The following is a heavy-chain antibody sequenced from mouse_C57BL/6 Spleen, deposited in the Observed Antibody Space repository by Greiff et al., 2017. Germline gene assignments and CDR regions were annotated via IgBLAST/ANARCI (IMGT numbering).Heavy chain of an antibody. D-gene: IGHD1-1*01. CDR3: ARDYYGTMDY. Sequence: EVMLVESGGGLVQPGGSLKLSCAASGFTFSDYYMYWVRQTPEKRLEWVAYISNGGGSTYYPDTVKGRFTISRDNAKNTLYLQMSRLKSEDTAMYYCARDYYGTMDYWGQGTSVTVSS. CDR1: GFTFSDYY. V-gene: IGHV5-12*01. J-gene: IGHJ4*01. CDR2: ISNGGGST.